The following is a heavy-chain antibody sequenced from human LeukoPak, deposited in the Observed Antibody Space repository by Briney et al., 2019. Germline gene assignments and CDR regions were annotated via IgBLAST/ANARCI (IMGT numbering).Heavy chain of an antibody. D-gene: IGHD6-13*01. J-gene: IGHJ4*02. Sequence: SGTLSLTCAVSGGSISSSNWWSWVRPPPGKGLEWIGEIYNSGSTNYNPSLKSRLTISVDKSKNQSSLKLSSVTAADTAVYYCARRIAAAGEFDYWGQGTLVTVST. CDR3: ARRIAAAGEFDY. CDR2: IYNSGST. CDR1: GGSISSSNW. V-gene: IGHV4-4*02.